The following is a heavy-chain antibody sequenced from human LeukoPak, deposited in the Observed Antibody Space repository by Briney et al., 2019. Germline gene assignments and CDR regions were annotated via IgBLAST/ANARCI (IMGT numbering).Heavy chain of an antibody. Sequence: PSETLSLTCAVYGGSFSGYYWSWIRQPPGKGLEWIGEINHSGSTNYNPSLKSRVTISVDTSKNQFSLELSSVTAADTAVYYCARNSRVYATSYYYYYYMDVWGKGTTVTVSS. D-gene: IGHD2-8*01. J-gene: IGHJ6*03. CDR1: GGSFSGYY. V-gene: IGHV4-34*01. CDR2: INHSGST. CDR3: ARNSRVYATSYYYYYYMDV.